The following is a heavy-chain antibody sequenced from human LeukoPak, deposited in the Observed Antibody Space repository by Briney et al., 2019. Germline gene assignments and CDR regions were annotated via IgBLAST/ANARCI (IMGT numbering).Heavy chain of an antibody. J-gene: IGHJ4*02. D-gene: IGHD1-14*01. CDR3: ARERNSGSSYDY. CDR1: GGTFSSYA. V-gene: IGHV1-69*05. CDR2: IIPIFGTA. Sequence: ASVKVSCKASGGTFSSYAISWVRQAPGQGLEWMGGIIPIFGTANYAQKFQGRVTITRDTSASTAYMELSSLRSEDTAVYYCARERNSGSSYDYWGQGTLVTVSS.